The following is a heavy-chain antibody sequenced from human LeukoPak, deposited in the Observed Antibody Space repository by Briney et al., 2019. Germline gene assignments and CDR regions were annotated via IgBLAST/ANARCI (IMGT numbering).Heavy chain of an antibody. J-gene: IGHJ6*02. Sequence: QPGGPLRLSCAASGFTLSSYSMNWVRQAPGKGLEWISYISSSSTYMFYSDSVKGRFTVSRDNAKNSLYLQMNSLRREDTAVYYCARAKTVAALSYFCAVDVWGQGTTITVSS. V-gene: IGHV3-48*01. CDR2: ISSSSTYM. CDR3: ARAKTVAALSYFCAVDV. CDR1: GFTLSSYS. D-gene: IGHD6-19*01.